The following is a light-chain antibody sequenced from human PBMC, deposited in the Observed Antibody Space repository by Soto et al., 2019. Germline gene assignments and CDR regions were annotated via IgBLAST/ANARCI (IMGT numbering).Light chain of an antibody. J-gene: IGLJ1*01. Sequence: QSVLTQPPSASGTPGQRVTISCSGSSSNIGSSTVNWYQQLPGTAPKLLIYSNNQRPSGVPDRFSGSKSGTSASLSISGFQAEDEAGYYCASWDYSLNADVFGTGTQLTVL. CDR1: SSNIGSST. CDR3: ASWDYSLNADV. CDR2: SNN. V-gene: IGLV1-44*01.